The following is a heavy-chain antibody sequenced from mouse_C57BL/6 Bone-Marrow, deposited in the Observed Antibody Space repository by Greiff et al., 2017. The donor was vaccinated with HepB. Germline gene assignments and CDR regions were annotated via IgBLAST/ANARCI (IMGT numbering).Heavy chain of an antibody. CDR2: IDPSDSYT. CDR3: ASYYRFAY. CDR1: GYTFTSYW. D-gene: IGHD1-1*01. V-gene: IGHV1-50*01. Sequence: QVLLQQPGAELVKPGASVKLSCKASGYTFTSYWMQWVKQRPGQGLEWIGEIDPSDSYTNYNQKFKGKATLTVDTSSSTAYMQLSSLTSEDSAVYYCASYYRFAYWGQGTLVTVSA. J-gene: IGHJ3*01.